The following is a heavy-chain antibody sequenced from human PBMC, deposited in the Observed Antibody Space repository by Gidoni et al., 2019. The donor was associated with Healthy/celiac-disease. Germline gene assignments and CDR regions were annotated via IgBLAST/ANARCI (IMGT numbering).Heavy chain of an antibody. Sequence: QVQLQQWGAGLLKPSETLSLTCAVYGGSFSGYYWGWIRQPPGKGLEWIGEINHSGSTNYNPSLKSRVTISVDTSKNQFSLKLSSVTAADTAVYYCARPPYYYDSSGPGGNWFDPWGQGTLVTVSS. V-gene: IGHV4-34*01. CDR3: ARPPYYYDSSGPGGNWFDP. D-gene: IGHD3-22*01. CDR2: INHSGST. CDR1: GGSFSGYY. J-gene: IGHJ5*02.